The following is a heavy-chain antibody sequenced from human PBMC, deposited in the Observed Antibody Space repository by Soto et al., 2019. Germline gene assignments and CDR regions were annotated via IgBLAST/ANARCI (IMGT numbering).Heavy chain of an antibody. CDR1: GYTFTSYY. CDR3: ARSRGYYGSGSYYKVFDY. V-gene: IGHV1-46*01. J-gene: IGHJ4*02. D-gene: IGHD3-10*01. CDR2: INPSGGST. Sequence: ASVEVSCKASGYTFTSYYMHWVRQAPGQGLEWMGIINPSGGSTSYAQKFQGRVTMTRDTSTSTVYMELSSLRSEDTAVYYCARSRGYYGSGSYYKVFDYWGQGTLVTVSS.